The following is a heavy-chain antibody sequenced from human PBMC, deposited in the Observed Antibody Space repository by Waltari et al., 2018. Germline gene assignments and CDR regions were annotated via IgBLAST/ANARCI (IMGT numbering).Heavy chain of an antibody. J-gene: IGHJ1*01. D-gene: IGHD3-10*01. CDR1: GGSISRYY. CDR2: ISYSGTT. V-gene: IGHV4-59*01. CDR3: ARDGFGSGKFQH. Sequence: QVQLQESGTGLVKPSATLSLTCTVSGGSISRYYWTGTRQPPGKGLEWIGYISYSGTTNYNPSLKSRVTISVDTSKNQLSLKLSSVTAADTAVYYCARDGFGSGKFQHWGQGTLVTVSS.